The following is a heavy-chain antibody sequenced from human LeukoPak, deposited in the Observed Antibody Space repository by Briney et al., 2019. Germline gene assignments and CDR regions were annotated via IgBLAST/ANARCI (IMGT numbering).Heavy chain of an antibody. J-gene: IGHJ4*02. Sequence: SETLSLTCIVSGGSISSSSYYWGWIRQFPGKGLEWIGSIYHSGSTYYSPSLKSRVTISVDTSKNQFSLKLSSVTAADTAVYYCARHSSYYGNFDYWGQGTLVTVSS. V-gene: IGHV4-39*01. CDR2: IYHSGST. CDR1: GGSISSSSYY. D-gene: IGHD3-10*01. CDR3: ARHSSYYGNFDY.